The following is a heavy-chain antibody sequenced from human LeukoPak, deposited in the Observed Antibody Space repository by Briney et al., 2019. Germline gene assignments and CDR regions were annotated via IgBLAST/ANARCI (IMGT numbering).Heavy chain of an antibody. D-gene: IGHD5-18*01. CDR1: GFSVSNNY. V-gene: IGHV3-23*01. CDR3: AKDSSRIQLWSERDY. J-gene: IGHJ4*02. Sequence: GGSLRLSCVTSGFSVSNNYMSWVRQAPGKGLEWVSAISGSGGSTYYADSVKGRFTISRDNSKNTLYLQMNSLRAEDTAVYYCAKDSSRIQLWSERDYWGQGTLVTVSS. CDR2: ISGSGGST.